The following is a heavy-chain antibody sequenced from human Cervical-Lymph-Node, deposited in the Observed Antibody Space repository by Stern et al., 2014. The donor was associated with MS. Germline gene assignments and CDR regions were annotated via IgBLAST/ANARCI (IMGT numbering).Heavy chain of an antibody. CDR1: SGSISSYY. V-gene: IGHV4-59*01. CDR3: ASGSSWYLGYLDY. CDR2: IYYTGNT. J-gene: IGHJ4*02. D-gene: IGHD6-13*01. Sequence: QLQLQESGPGLVKPSETLSLTCTVSSGSISSYYLSWVRQPPGKGLEWIGYIYYTGNTYYNPSLKSRVTISVDTSKNQFSLKLSSVTAADTAVYYCASGSSWYLGYLDYWGQGTLVTVSS.